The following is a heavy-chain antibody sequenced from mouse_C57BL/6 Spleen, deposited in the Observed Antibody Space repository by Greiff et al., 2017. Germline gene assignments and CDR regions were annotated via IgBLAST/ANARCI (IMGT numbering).Heavy chain of an antibody. J-gene: IGHJ1*03. V-gene: IGHV1-52*01. Sequence: QVQLQQPGAELVRPGSSVKLSCKASGYTFTSYWMHWVKQRPIQGLEWIGNIDSSDSETHYNQKFKDKATLTVDKSSSTAYMQLSSLTSEDAAVYYCARGAAGALDVWGTGTTVTVSS. CDR1: GYTFTSYW. D-gene: IGHD1-3*01. CDR3: ARGAAGALDV. CDR2: IDSSDSET.